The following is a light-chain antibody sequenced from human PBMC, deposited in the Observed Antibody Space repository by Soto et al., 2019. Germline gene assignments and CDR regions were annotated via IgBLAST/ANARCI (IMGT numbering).Light chain of an antibody. CDR2: AAS. J-gene: IGKJ1*01. CDR1: QSVDSNY. Sequence: ELVLTQSPGTLSLSPGERATLSCRASQSVDSNYLGWYQQKPGQAPRLLIYAASSRATGIPDRFSGGGSGTDFTLTISRLEPEDFAVYYCQLYYSGMFGQGTKVEIK. CDR3: QLYYSGM. V-gene: IGKV3-20*01.